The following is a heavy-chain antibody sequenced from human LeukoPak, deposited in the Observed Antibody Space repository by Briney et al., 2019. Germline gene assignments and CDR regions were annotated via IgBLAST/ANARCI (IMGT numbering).Heavy chain of an antibody. CDR3: ARGTYGDSSDAFDI. J-gene: IGHJ3*02. CDR2: ISGSDGRT. V-gene: IGHV3-23*01. CDR1: GLTVSSCA. D-gene: IGHD4-17*01. Sequence: PGGSLRLSCAASGLTVSSCAMSWVRQVPGRGLEWVSGISGSDGRTDYADSVRGRFAMSRDNSKNTLYLQMNSLRAEDTAVYYCARGTYGDSSDAFDIWGQGTMVTVSS.